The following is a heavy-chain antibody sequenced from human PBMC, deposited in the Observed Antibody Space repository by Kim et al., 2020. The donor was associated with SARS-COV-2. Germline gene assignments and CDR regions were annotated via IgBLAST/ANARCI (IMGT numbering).Heavy chain of an antibody. CDR1: GYTFTDYG. D-gene: IGHD1-7*01. V-gene: IGHV1-18*01. CDR2: ISAHNGDR. Sequence: ASVKVSCKTYGYTFTDYGVGWVRQAPGQGLEWMGWISAHNGDRKYGGNVRDRVTMTIDTSTTTVYMDLRSLRPDDTAVYFCARYLGNTAFDSWGQGTLVTVSS. J-gene: IGHJ4*02. CDR3: ARYLGNTAFDS.